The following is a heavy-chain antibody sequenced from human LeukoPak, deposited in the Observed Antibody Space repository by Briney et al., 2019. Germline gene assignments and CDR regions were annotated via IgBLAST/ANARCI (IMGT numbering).Heavy chain of an antibody. Sequence: ASVKVSCTASGYTFTGYYMHWVRQAPGQGLEWMGWINPNSGGTNYAQKFQGRVTMTRDTSISTAYMELSRLRSDDTAVYYCAREYSSSWLNRQYYFDYWGQGTLVTVSP. CDR2: INPNSGGT. J-gene: IGHJ4*02. V-gene: IGHV1-2*02. CDR3: AREYSSSWLNRQYYFDY. D-gene: IGHD6-13*01. CDR1: GYTFTGYY.